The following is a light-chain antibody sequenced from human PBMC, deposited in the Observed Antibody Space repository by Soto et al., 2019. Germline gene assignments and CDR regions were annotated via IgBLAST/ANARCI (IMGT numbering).Light chain of an antibody. CDR3: QQYAYSERT. Sequence: EIVLTQSPGTLSLSPGERATLSCRASQSVSNHLAWYQQKPGQAPRLLFFDTSNRATGVPDRFSGSGSGTDFTLTISRLEPEDSAVYPCQQYAYSERTFGHGTKV. CDR1: QSVSNH. CDR2: DTS. V-gene: IGKV3-20*01. J-gene: IGKJ1*01.